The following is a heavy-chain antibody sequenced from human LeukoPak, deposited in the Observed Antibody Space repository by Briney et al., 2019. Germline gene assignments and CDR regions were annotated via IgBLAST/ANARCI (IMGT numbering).Heavy chain of an antibody. D-gene: IGHD1-26*01. J-gene: IGHJ4*02. CDR2: LSYDGSDK. V-gene: IGHV3-30*18. Sequence: GESLKISCAASGFTFRNYAMHWVRQAPGKGLEWVAVLSYDGSDKYYADSVKGRFTISRDNSQNTLYLHMNSLRAEDTAVYYCAKDKAESYLFDYWGQGTLVTVSS. CDR3: AKDKAESYLFDY. CDR1: GFTFRNYA.